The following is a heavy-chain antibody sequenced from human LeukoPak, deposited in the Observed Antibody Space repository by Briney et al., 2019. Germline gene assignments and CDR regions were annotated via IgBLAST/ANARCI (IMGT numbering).Heavy chain of an antibody. V-gene: IGHV4-30-2*01. CDR1: GGSISSGGYS. D-gene: IGHD3-16*02. CDR3: ARVIREDDYVWGSYRHNPFDY. Sequence: SETLSLTCAVSGGSISSGGYSWSWIWQPPGKGLEWIGYIYHSGSTYYNPSLKSRVTISVDRSKNQFSLKLSSVTAADTAVYYCARVIREDDYVWGSYRHNPFDYWGQGTLVTVSS. CDR2: IYHSGST. J-gene: IGHJ4*02.